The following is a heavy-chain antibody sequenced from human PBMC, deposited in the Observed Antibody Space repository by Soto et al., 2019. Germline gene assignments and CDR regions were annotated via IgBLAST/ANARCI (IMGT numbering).Heavy chain of an antibody. CDR2: ISGSGGST. Sequence: EVQLLESGGGLVQPGGSLRLSCAASGFTFSSYAMSWVRQAPGKGLEWVSAISGSGGSTYYADSVKGRFIISRDTSTNTLYLQMSSLRAEDTAVYYCAKGSRGWYETFDYWGQRTLGTVSS. CDR1: GFTFSSYA. D-gene: IGHD6-19*01. J-gene: IGHJ4*02. CDR3: AKGSRGWYETFDY. V-gene: IGHV3-23*01.